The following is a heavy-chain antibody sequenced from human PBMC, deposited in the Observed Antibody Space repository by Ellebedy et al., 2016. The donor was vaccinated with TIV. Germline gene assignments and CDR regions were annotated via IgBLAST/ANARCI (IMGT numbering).Heavy chain of an antibody. Sequence: AASVKVSCKASGGTFSSYAISWVRQAPGQGLEWMGRIIPILGIANYAQKFQGRVTITADKSTSTAYMELSSLRSEDTAVYYCARGHSPTAAGTGWFDPWGQGTLVTVSS. CDR2: IIPILGIA. CDR3: ARGHSPTAAGTGWFDP. V-gene: IGHV1-69*04. CDR1: GGTFSSYA. D-gene: IGHD6-13*01. J-gene: IGHJ5*02.